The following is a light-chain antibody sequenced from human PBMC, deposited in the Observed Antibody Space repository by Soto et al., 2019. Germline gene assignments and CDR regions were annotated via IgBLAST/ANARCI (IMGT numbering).Light chain of an antibody. V-gene: IGLV1-40*01. CDR3: QSYDSSLSGYV. CDR2: GNS. CDR1: SSKNGGSYD. J-gene: IGLJ1*01. Sequence: QSVLTPPPPVSGGPGQRGTISCTGGSSKNGGSYDVHWYQQLPGTAPKLLIYGNSNRPSGVPDRFSGSKSGTSASLAITGLQAEDEADYYCQSYDSSLSGYVFGTGTKAPS.